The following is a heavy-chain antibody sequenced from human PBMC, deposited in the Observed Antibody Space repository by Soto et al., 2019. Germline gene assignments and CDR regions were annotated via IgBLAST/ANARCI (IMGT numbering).Heavy chain of an antibody. V-gene: IGHV1-69*13. Sequence: ASVKVSCKGAGCTYSRYPISWGRQTPGQGLEWMGGIIPIFGTANYAQKFQGRVTITADESTSTAYMELSSLRSEDTAVYYCARDVLARVPSSSIAARLGDWFDPWGQGTLVTVYS. D-gene: IGHD6-6*01. CDR2: IIPIFGTA. CDR1: GCTYSRYP. CDR3: ARDVLARVPSSSIAARLGDWFDP. J-gene: IGHJ5*02.